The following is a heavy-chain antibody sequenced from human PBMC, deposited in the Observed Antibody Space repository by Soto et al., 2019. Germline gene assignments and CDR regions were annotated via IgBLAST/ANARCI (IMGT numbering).Heavy chain of an antibody. V-gene: IGHV1-69*06. CDR3: ATAWMGMDTAMVLYYYYYYCREV. Sequence: QVQLVQSGAEVKKPGSSVKVSCKASGGTFSSYAISWVRQAPGQGLEWMGGIIPIFGTANYAQKFQGRVTNTADNSTSTAYMELSSLRSEDTAVYYCATAWMGMDTAMVLYYYYYYCREVWGQGTTVTVSS. CDR1: GGTFSSYA. J-gene: IGHJ6*02. CDR2: IIPIFGTA. D-gene: IGHD5-18*01.